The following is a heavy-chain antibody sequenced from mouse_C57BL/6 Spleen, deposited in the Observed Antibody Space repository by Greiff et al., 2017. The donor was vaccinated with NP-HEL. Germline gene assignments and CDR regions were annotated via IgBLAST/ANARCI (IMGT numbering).Heavy chain of an antibody. CDR1: GYTFTDYE. V-gene: IGHV1-15*01. CDR3: TRDGYTGYFDV. D-gene: IGHD2-3*01. CDR2: IDPETGGT. Sequence: VQLQESGAELVRPGASVTLSCKASGYTFTDYEMHWVKQTPVHGLEWIGAIDPETGGTAYNQKFKGKAILTADKSSSTAYMELRSLTSEDSAVYYCTRDGYTGYFDVWGTGTTVTVSS. J-gene: IGHJ1*03.